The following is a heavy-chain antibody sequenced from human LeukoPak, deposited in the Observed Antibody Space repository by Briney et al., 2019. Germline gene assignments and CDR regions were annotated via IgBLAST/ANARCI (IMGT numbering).Heavy chain of an antibody. D-gene: IGHD3-16*01. CDR2: ISGSGGST. CDR1: GFTFSSYA. Sequence: GGSLGLSCAASGFTFSSYAMSWVRQAPGKGLEWVSAISGSGGSTYYADSAKGRFTISRDNSRDTLYLQMNSLRAEDTAVYYCAKGYYDYVWGSYYFDYWGQGTLVTVSS. J-gene: IGHJ4*02. V-gene: IGHV3-23*01. CDR3: AKGYYDYVWGSYYFDY.